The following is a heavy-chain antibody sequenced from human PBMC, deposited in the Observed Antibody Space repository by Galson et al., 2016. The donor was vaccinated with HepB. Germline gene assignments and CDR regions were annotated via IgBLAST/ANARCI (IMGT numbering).Heavy chain of an antibody. CDR1: GYSISNGYY. V-gene: IGHV4-38-2*02. J-gene: IGHJ4*02. Sequence: SETLSLTCTVSGYSISNGYYWGWIRQPPGKGLEWIGSIYHSGSTYYNPSLKSRVTISVDTSKNQFSLKLNSVTAADTAVYYCARVSRLAAPGKIGDYWGQGTMVTVSS. D-gene: IGHD6-13*01. CDR2: IYHSGST. CDR3: ARVSRLAAPGKIGDY.